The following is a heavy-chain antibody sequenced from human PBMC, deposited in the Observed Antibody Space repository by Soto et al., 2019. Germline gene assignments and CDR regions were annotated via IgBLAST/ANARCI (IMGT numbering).Heavy chain of an antibody. CDR3: ARPYYYDSGGYYGPDGMDV. D-gene: IGHD3-22*01. CDR1: GFTVSSSY. Sequence: GGSLRLSCAASGFTVSSSYMSWVRQAPGKGLEWVSVIYSGGSTYYADSVKGRFTISRDNSKNTLYLQMNSLRAEDTAVYYCARPYYYDSGGYYGPDGMDVWGQGTTVTVSS. J-gene: IGHJ6*02. V-gene: IGHV3-53*01. CDR2: IYSGGST.